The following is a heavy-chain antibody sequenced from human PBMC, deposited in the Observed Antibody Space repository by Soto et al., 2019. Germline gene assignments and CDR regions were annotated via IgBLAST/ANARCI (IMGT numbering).Heavy chain of an antibody. V-gene: IGHV3-21*01. CDR2: ISSSSSYI. Sequence: EVQLVESRGGLVKPGGSLRLSCAASGFTFSSYSMNWVRQAPGKGLEWVSSISSSSSYIYYADSVKGRFTISRDNAKNSLYLQMNSLRAEDTAVYYCARDSPIHDYAEGAFDIWGQGTMVTVSS. CDR3: ARDSPIHDYAEGAFDI. J-gene: IGHJ3*02. D-gene: IGHD4-17*01. CDR1: GFTFSSYS.